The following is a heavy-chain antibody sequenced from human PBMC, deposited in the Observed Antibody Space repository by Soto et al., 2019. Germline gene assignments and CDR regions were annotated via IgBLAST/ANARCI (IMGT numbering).Heavy chain of an antibody. CDR3: ARDPVLSYDFWSGWYFDY. V-gene: IGHV4-61*01. Sequence: SETLSLTCTVPGGSVNIGTYYWSWIRQPPGKGLEWIGFIHYSGSTNYNPSLKGRVTMSVDTSKNQFSLKLTSVNTEDTAVYYCARDPVLSYDFWSGWYFDYWGQGTLVTVSS. CDR2: IHYSGST. D-gene: IGHD3-3*01. J-gene: IGHJ4*02. CDR1: GGSVNIGTYY.